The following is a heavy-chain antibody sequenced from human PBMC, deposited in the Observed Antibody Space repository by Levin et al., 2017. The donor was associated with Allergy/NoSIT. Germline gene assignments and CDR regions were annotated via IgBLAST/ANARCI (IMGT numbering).Heavy chain of an antibody. J-gene: IGHJ6*02. CDR1: GYTFTGYY. CDR2: INPNSGGT. D-gene: IGHD3-9*01. CDR3: ARAWRLTGTYRLDYDYYGMDV. V-gene: IGHV1-2*02. Sequence: ASVKVSCKASGYTFTGYYMHWVRQAPGQGLEWMGWINPNSGGTNYAQKFQGRVTMTRDTSISTAYMELSRLRSDDTAVYYCARAWRLTGTYRLDYDYYGMDVWGQGTTVTVSS.